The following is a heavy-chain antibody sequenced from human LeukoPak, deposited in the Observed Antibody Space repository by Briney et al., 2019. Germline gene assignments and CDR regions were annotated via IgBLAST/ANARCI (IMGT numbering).Heavy chain of an antibody. CDR3: ARDSRDTRFDY. D-gene: IGHD3-3*01. V-gene: IGHV1-2*02. Sequence: ASVKVSCKASGYAFTDYYIHWVRQAPGQGLEWMGWINTNTGGTYSAQNFQGRVTMTRDTSISTAYMELSRLTSDDTAVYYCARDSRDTRFDYWGQGTLVTVSS. CDR1: GYAFTDYY. J-gene: IGHJ4*02. CDR2: INTNTGGT.